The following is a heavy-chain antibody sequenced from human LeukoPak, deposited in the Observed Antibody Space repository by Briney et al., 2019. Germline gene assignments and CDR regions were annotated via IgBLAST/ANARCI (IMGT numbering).Heavy chain of an antibody. J-gene: IGHJ4*02. Sequence: ASVKVSCKASGYTFTSYYMHWVRQAPGQGLEWMGIINPSGGSTSYAQKFQGRVTMTRDTSTSTVYMELSSLRSEDTAVYYCARERNLRFLEWSLDYWGQGTLVTVSS. V-gene: IGHV1-46*03. D-gene: IGHD3-3*01. CDR3: ARERNLRFLEWSLDY. CDR2: INPSGGST. CDR1: GYTFTSYY.